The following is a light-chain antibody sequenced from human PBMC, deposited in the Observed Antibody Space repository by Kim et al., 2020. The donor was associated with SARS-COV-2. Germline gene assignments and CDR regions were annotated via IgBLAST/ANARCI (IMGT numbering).Light chain of an antibody. CDR2: QDS. Sequence: SELTQPPSVSVSPGQTASITCSGDKLGDKYACWYQQKPGQSPVLVIYQDSKRPSGIPERFSGSNSGNTATLTISGTQAMDEADYYCQAWDSSNVVFGGGTQLTVL. CDR3: QAWDSSNVV. J-gene: IGLJ2*01. CDR1: KLGDKY. V-gene: IGLV3-1*01.